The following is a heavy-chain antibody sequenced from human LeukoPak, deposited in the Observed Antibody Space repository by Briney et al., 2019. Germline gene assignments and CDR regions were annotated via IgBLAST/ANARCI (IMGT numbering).Heavy chain of an antibody. CDR2: IYSGGDT. Sequence: GGSLRLSCAASGFTVRSYYMAWVRQAPGKGLEWVSVIYSGGDTYYADSVKGRFTISRDSSKNMIYLEMSSLKAEDTAVYYCARREPAAPKGFDIWGQGTMVTVSS. D-gene: IGHD2-2*01. CDR3: ARREPAAPKGFDI. V-gene: IGHV3-66*01. J-gene: IGHJ3*02. CDR1: GFTVRSYY.